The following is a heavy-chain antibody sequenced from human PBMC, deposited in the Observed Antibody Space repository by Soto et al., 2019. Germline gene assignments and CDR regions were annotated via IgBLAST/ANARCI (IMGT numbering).Heavy chain of an antibody. CDR3: ARATDILTGYYNYYGMDV. D-gene: IGHD3-9*01. CDR1: GYTFTSYG. V-gene: IGHV1-18*01. J-gene: IGHJ6*02. Sequence: ASEKVSCKASGYTFTSYGIRLVRQAPGQGLEWMGWISAYNGNTNYAQKLQGRVTMTTDTSTSTAYMELRSLRSDDTAVYYCARATDILTGYYNYYGMDVWGQGTTVTVSS. CDR2: ISAYNGNT.